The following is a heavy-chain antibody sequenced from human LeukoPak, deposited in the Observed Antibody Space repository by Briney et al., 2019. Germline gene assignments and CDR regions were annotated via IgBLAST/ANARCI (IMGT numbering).Heavy chain of an antibody. CDR3: VRDFSCGGGTCSDCFDP. Sequence: ASVKVSCKASGYTFTNYGISWVRQAPGQGLEWMGWIGAYSGHTTYAQNIQGRLTMTTDTSTSTAYMDLRSLRSDDTAAYYCVRDFSCGGGTCSDCFDPWGQGTLVTVSS. CDR1: GYTFTNYG. V-gene: IGHV1-18*01. CDR2: IGAYSGHT. J-gene: IGHJ5*02. D-gene: IGHD2-15*01.